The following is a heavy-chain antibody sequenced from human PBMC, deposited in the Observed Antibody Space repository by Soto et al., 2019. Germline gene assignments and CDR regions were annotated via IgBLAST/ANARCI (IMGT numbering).Heavy chain of an antibody. CDR1: GFTFSSYA. Sequence: GGSLRLSCAASGFTFSSYAMSWVRQAPGKGLEWVSAISGSGGSTYYADSVKGRFTISRDNSKNTLYLQMNSLRAEDTAVYYCAKDRVLVGATKYFQHWGQGTLVTVSS. D-gene: IGHD1-26*01. V-gene: IGHV3-23*01. CDR2: ISGSGGST. CDR3: AKDRVLVGATKYFQH. J-gene: IGHJ1*01.